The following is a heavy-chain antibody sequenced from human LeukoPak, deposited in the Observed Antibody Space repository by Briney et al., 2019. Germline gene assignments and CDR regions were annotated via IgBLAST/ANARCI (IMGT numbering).Heavy chain of an antibody. CDR1: GGSFSGYY. V-gene: IGHV4-34*01. CDR2: INHSGST. D-gene: IGHD3-10*01. J-gene: IGHJ4*02. CDR3: ARRTCKALWFGGSHFDY. Sequence: SETLSLTCAVYGGSFSGYYWSWIRRPPGKGLEWIGEINHSGSTNYNPSLKSRVTISVDTSKNQFSLKLSSVTAADTAVYYCARRTCKALWFGGSHFDYWGQGTLVTVSS.